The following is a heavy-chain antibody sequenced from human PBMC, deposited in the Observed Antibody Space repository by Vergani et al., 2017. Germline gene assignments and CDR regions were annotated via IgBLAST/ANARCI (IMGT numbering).Heavy chain of an antibody. CDR1: GFTFNQYG. CDR3: ATKSCGTPGCQIGYFRE. V-gene: IGHV3-33*01. D-gene: IGHD1-1*01. CDR2: TWYDGNNK. J-gene: IGHJ1*01. Sequence: QVQLVESGGGVVQPGRSLRLSCAASGFTFNQYGMHWVRQAPGKGLEWVAVTWYDGNNKQYADSVKGRFTISRDNSKSTLYLQMNSLRTEYTAVYYCATKSCGTPGCQIGYFREWGQGTLVTVSS.